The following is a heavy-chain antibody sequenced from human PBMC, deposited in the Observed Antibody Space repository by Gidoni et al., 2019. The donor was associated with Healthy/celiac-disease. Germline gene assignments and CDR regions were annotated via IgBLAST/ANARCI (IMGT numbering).Heavy chain of an antibody. V-gene: IGHV4-59*01. Sequence: QVQLQESGPGLVKPSETLSLTCTVSGGSISSYYWSWIRQPPGKGLEWIGYIYYSGSTNYNPSLKSRVTISVDTSKNQFSLKLSSVTAADTAVYYCARASGWDFDYWGQGTLVTVSS. CDR3: ARASGWDFDY. J-gene: IGHJ4*02. D-gene: IGHD6-19*01. CDR1: GGSISSYY. CDR2: IYYSGST.